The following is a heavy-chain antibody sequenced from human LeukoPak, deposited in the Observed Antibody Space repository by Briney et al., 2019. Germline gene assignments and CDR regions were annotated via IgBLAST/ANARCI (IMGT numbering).Heavy chain of an antibody. CDR2: IYPGDSDT. D-gene: IGHD6-19*01. CDR1: GYSFTSYW. J-gene: IGHJ3*02. Sequence: GESLKISCRGSGYSFTSYWIAWVRQMPGKGLEWMGIIYPGDSDTRYSPSLQGQVTISADKSISTAFLQWSSLKASDTGMYYCARGINYNSGWQKAFDIWGQGTMVTVSS. CDR3: ARGINYNSGWQKAFDI. V-gene: IGHV5-51*01.